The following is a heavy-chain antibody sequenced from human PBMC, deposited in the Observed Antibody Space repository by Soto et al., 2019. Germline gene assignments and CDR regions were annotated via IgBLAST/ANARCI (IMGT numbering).Heavy chain of an antibody. CDR2: INPSGGST. Sequence: ASVKVSCKASGYTFTSYYMHWVRQAPGQGLEWMGIINPSGGSTSYAQKFQGRVTMTRDTSTSTVYMELSSLRSEDTAVYYCASDTLGYCSSTSCYSHYYYYGMDVWGQGTKVTVSS. CDR1: GYTFTSYY. J-gene: IGHJ6*02. CDR3: ASDTLGYCSSTSCYSHYYYYGMDV. V-gene: IGHV1-46*01. D-gene: IGHD2-2*02.